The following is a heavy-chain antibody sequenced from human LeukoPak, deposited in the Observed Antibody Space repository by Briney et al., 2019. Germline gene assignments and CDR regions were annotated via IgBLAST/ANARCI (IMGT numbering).Heavy chain of an antibody. CDR1: GFIFSGSW. Sequence: GGSLRLSCTASGFIFSGSWMAWIRQALGKGLEWVAIIKKDGSEKYYVDSMKGRFTISRDNAKNSLFLQMNSLRAEDTAIYYCTTDTWYSAGHWGQGTLVTVSS. J-gene: IGHJ4*02. D-gene: IGHD2-15*01. CDR2: IKKDGSEK. CDR3: TTDTWYSAGH. V-gene: IGHV3-7*03.